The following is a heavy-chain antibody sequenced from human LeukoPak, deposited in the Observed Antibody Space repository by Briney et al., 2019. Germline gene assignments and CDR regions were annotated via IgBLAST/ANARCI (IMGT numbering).Heavy chain of an antibody. CDR3: AREDEWLPSGV. J-gene: IGHJ4*02. D-gene: IGHD6-19*01. CDR1: GYTFTSYG. V-gene: IGHV1-18*01. Sequence: ASVKVSCKSSGYTFTSYGLTWVRPASGQGLEWMGWISAYNGNTNYAQKLQGRVTMTTDTSTSTAYMELRSLRSDDTAVYYRAREDEWLPSGVWGQGTLVTVSS. CDR2: ISAYNGNT.